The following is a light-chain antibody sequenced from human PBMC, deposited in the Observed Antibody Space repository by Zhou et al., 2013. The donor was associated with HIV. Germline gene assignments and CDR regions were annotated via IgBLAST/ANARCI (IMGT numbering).Light chain of an antibody. Sequence: DIQMTQSPSTLSASVGDRVTITCRASQNINNWLAWYQQKPGKAPKLLIYKASSLESGVPSRFSGSGSGTHFTLTISSLQPEDFATYYCQQSYSTSWTFGPGTKVVFK. V-gene: IGKV1-5*03. CDR1: QNINNW. J-gene: IGKJ3*01. CDR2: KAS. CDR3: QQSYSTSWT.